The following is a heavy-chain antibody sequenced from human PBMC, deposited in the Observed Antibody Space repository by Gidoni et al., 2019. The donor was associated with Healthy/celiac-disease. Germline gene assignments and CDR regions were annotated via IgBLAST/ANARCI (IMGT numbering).Heavy chain of an antibody. Sequence: EVQLLESGGGLVQPGGSLRLSCAVSGFTLSSYAMSWVRQAQGKGLGLVISSSGSWCSTSFANSVKGRFTITRDDSKSTLYLQMNRLRTEEAAVYYCAKGANSFLEWLSVFDYWGQGTLVTVSS. J-gene: IGHJ4*02. D-gene: IGHD3-3*02. V-gene: IGHV3-23*01. CDR2: SSGSWCST. CDR1: GFTLSSYA. CDR3: AKGANSFLEWLSVFDY.